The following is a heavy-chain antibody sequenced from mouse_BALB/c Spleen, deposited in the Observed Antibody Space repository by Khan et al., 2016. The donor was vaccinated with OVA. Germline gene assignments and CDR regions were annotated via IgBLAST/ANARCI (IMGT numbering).Heavy chain of an antibody. CDR2: INPTSGYT. V-gene: IGHV1-7*01. Sequence: VQLQESGAELAKPGASVKMSCKASGYTFTTYWMHWVKQRPGPGLEWIGYINPTSGYTDYNEKFKDRATLSADRSSSTAYMQLSILTSEDSAVYYCTRDRIDYWGQGTTLTVSS. CDR3: TRDRIDY. J-gene: IGHJ2*01. CDR1: GYTFTTYW.